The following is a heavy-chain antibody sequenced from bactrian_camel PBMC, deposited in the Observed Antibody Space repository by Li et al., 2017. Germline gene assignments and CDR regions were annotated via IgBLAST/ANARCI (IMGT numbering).Heavy chain of an antibody. CDR2: IYTSDGMT. J-gene: IGHJ4*01. CDR3: AADPSPCVLVPTGFAYSY. D-gene: IGHD1*01. V-gene: IGHV3-3*01. CDR1: GYSRSSFSTWS. Sequence: HVQLVESGGGSVQAGGSLRLACAASGYSRSSFSTWSMGWFRQAPGKEREGIASIYTSDGMTNYADSVKGRFTISQDDAKNTVFLQMDSLKPEDTAMYYCAADPSPCVLVPTGFAYSYWGQGTQVTVS.